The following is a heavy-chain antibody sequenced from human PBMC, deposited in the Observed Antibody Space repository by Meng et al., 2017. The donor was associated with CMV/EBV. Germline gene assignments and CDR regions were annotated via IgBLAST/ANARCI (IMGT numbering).Heavy chain of an antibody. Sequence: ASVKVSCKASGYTFTSYDINWVRQATGQGLEWMGWMNPNSGNTGYAQKFQGRVTITRNTSISTAYMELSSLRSEDTAVYYCARGTKGYYDFWSGYRPGPWFDPWGQGTLV. CDR1: GYTFTSYD. CDR3: ARGTKGYYDFWSGYRPGPWFDP. D-gene: IGHD3-3*01. V-gene: IGHV1-8*03. J-gene: IGHJ5*02. CDR2: MNPNSGNT.